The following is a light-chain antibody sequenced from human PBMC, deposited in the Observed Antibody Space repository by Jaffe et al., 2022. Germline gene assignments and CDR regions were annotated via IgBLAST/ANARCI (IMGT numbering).Light chain of an antibody. Sequence: DIQLTQSPSFLSASVGDRVTITCRASQGISSYLAWYQQKPGRAPKLLIYAASTLKTGVPSRFSGSGSGTEFTLTISSLQPEDFATYYCQQLNTYLSITFGQGTRLEMK. CDR1: QGISSY. J-gene: IGKJ5*01. CDR3: QQLNTYLSIT. CDR2: AAS. V-gene: IGKV1-9*01.